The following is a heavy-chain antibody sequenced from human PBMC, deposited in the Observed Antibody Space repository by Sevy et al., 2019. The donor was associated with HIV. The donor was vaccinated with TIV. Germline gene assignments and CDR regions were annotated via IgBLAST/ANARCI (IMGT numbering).Heavy chain of an antibody. V-gene: IGHV1-18*01. CDR3: ARGLFTVTTGYYFDY. CDR2: ISAYNGNT. D-gene: IGHD4-17*01. CDR1: GYTFTSYV. J-gene: IGHJ4*02. Sequence: ASVKVSCKASGYTFTSYVISWVRQAPGQGLEWMGWISAYNGNTNYAQKFQGRVTMTTDTSTSTAYMELSSLRFDDTAVYYCARGLFTVTTGYYFDYWGQGTLVTVSS.